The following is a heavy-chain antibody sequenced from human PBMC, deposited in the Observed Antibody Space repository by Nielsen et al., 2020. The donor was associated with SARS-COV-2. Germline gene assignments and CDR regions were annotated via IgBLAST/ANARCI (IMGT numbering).Heavy chain of an antibody. CDR1: GYTFTNYG. CDR3: ARPITNNYYYDYMDV. D-gene: IGHD1-1*01. Sequence: ASVKVSCKASGYTFTNYGISWVRQAPGQGLEWMGWINGYNGDTNYAQKFQGRVTMTTDTSTSTAYMELRSLRSDHTAVYYCARPITNNYYYDYMDVWGKGTTVTVSS. CDR2: INGYNGDT. J-gene: IGHJ6*03. V-gene: IGHV1-18*04.